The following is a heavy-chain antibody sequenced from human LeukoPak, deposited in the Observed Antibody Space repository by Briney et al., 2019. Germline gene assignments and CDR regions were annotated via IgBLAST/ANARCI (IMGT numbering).Heavy chain of an antibody. CDR3: ARDLKDFWSGYAHYFDY. CDR1: GFTFSSYE. CDR2: ISSSGSII. V-gene: IGHV3-48*03. Sequence: GRSLRLSCAASGFTFSSYEMNWVRQAPGKGLEWVSYISSSGSIIYYADSVKGRFTISRDNAKNSLYLQMNSLRAEDTAVYYCARDLKDFWSGYAHYFDYWGQGTLVTVSS. D-gene: IGHD3-3*01. J-gene: IGHJ4*02.